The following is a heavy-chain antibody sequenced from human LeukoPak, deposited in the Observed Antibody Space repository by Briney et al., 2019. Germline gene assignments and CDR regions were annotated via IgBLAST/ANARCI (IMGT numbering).Heavy chain of an antibody. D-gene: IGHD3-10*01. CDR3: ARHSYYGSGSSLFAFDCYYYYYMDV. V-gene: IGHV5-51*01. CDR1: GYSFTSYW. Sequence: GESLKISCKGSGYSFTSYWIGWVRQMPGKGLEWMGIIYPGDSDTRYSPSFQGQVTISADKSISTAYLQWSSLKDSDTAMYYCARHSYYGSGSSLFAFDCYYYYYMDVWGKGTTVTVSS. J-gene: IGHJ6*03. CDR2: IYPGDSDT.